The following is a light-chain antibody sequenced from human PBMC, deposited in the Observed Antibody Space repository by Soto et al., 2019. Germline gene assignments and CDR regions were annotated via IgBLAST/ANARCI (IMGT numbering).Light chain of an antibody. V-gene: IGLV1-51*01. Sequence: QAVVTQPPSVSAAPGQKVTISCSGSSSNIGNNYVSWYQQLPGTAPKLLIYDNNKRPSGITDRFSGSKSGTSATLGITGLQTGDEADYYCGTWDSSLSAVVFGGGTQLTVL. J-gene: IGLJ2*01. CDR1: SSNIGNNY. CDR3: GTWDSSLSAVV. CDR2: DNN.